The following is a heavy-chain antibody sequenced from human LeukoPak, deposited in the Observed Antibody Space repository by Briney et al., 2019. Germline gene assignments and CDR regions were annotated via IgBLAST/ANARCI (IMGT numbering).Heavy chain of an antibody. Sequence: GASVKVSCKASGYTFTSYYIHWVRQAPGQGLEWMGWINPNSGGTNYAQKFQGRVTMTRDTSISTAYMELSRLRSDDTAVYYCARDHHTPLDIVVVPAAPGNYWGQGTLVTVSS. CDR1: GYTFTSYY. D-gene: IGHD2-2*01. J-gene: IGHJ4*02. V-gene: IGHV1-2*02. CDR3: ARDHHTPLDIVVVPAAPGNY. CDR2: INPNSGGT.